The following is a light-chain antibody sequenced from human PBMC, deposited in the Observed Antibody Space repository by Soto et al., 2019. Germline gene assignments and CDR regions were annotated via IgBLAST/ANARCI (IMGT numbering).Light chain of an antibody. J-gene: IGLJ2*01. V-gene: IGLV1-40*01. Sequence: QSVLTQPPSVSGAPGQRVTISCTGRSSNIGAGYDVHWYQQLPGTAPKLLIYGNSNRPSGVPDRFSGSKSGTSASLAITGLQAEDEADYYWQSYDSSLSGYVVFGGGTQLTVL. CDR2: GNS. CDR1: SSNIGAGYD. CDR3: QSYDSSLSGYVV.